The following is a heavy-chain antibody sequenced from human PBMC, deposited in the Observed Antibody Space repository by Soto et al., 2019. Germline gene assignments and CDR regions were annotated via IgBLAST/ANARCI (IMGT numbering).Heavy chain of an antibody. D-gene: IGHD2-15*01. CDR2: IYSGGYT. Sequence: EVQLVESGGGLIQPGGSLRLSCAVSGFTVSNNYMSWVRQAPGKGLEGVSVIYSGGYTAYGDSVKGRFTISRDNSKNTLYLKRNSGRAHGRGVYLLRTQGGGGGYWGQGTLVTVSS. CDR1: GFTVSNNY. V-gene: IGHV3-53*01. J-gene: IGHJ4*02. CDR3: RTQGGGGGY.